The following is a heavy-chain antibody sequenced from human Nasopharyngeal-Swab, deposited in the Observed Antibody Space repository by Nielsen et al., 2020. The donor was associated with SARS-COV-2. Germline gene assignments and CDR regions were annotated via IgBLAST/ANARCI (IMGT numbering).Heavy chain of an antibody. Sequence: WVRQAPGQGLEWMGGIIPIFGTANYAQKFQGRVTITADESTSTAYMELSSLRSEDTAVYYCAGLGIVGATSFGTYFDYWGQGTLVTVSS. D-gene: IGHD1-26*01. CDR3: AGLGIVGATSFGTYFDY. CDR2: IIPIFGTA. J-gene: IGHJ4*02. V-gene: IGHV1-69*01.